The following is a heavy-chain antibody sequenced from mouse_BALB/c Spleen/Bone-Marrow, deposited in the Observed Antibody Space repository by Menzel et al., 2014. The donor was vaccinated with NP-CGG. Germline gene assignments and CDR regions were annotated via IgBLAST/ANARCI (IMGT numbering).Heavy chain of an antibody. Sequence: EVKLMESGGGLVQPGGSLRLSCATSGFTLXDYYMNWVRQPPGKALEWLGFIRNKANGYTTEYSASVKGRFTISRDNSQNILYLQMNTLRAEDSATYYCARDKGRVFFDYWGQGTTLTVSS. J-gene: IGHJ2*01. V-gene: IGHV7-3*02. CDR2: IRNKANGYTT. CDR3: ARDKGRVFFDY. CDR1: GFTLXDYY.